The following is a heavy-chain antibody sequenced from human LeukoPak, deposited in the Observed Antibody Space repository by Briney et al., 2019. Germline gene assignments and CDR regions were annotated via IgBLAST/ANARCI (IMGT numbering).Heavy chain of an antibody. Sequence: PGKSLRLSCEASGFTFSDYGMHWARQAPGKGLEWVAVVSYDGSYKYYADSVKGRFTISRDNSKNTLSLQMNSLRTEDTAVFYCAKGSGSYLESYFDYWGQGTLVTVSS. CDR2: VSYDGSYK. V-gene: IGHV3-30*18. D-gene: IGHD1-26*01. J-gene: IGHJ4*02. CDR1: GFTFSDYG. CDR3: AKGSGSYLESYFDY.